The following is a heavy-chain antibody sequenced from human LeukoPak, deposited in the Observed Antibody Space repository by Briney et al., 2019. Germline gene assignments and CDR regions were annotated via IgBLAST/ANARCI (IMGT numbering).Heavy chain of an antibody. CDR3: ARDTLTAGYSGYDYSDY. Sequence: ASVKVSCKAPGGTFSSYAISWVRQAPGQGLEWMGRIISILGIANYAQKFQGRVTITADKSTSTAYMELSSLRSEDTAVYYCARDTLTAGYSGYDYSDYWGQGTLVTVSS. J-gene: IGHJ4*02. CDR1: GGTFSSYA. CDR2: IISILGIA. D-gene: IGHD5-12*01. V-gene: IGHV1-69*04.